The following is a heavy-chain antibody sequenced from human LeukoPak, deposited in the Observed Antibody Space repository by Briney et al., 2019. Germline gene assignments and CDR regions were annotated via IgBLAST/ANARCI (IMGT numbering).Heavy chain of an antibody. CDR2: IKQDGSAK. D-gene: IGHD5-12*01. J-gene: IGHJ4*02. CDR3: ARVEASGYDYGAFDY. Sequence: GSLRLSCSASGFTFNRDWMSLVRQAPGKELQWVANIKQDGSAKYYVDSVKGRFTISRDNAKNSLYLQMNSLRAEDTAVYYCARVEASGYDYGAFDYWGQGTLVTVSS. CDR1: GFTFNRDW. V-gene: IGHV3-7*01.